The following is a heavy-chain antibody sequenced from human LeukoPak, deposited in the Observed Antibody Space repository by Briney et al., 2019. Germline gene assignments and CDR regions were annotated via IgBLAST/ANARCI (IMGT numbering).Heavy chain of an antibody. CDR1: GYSFTSFW. V-gene: IGHV5-51*01. Sequence: GESLKISCKGSGYSFTSFWIGWVRQMPGKGLEWMGIIYPDDSETICSPSFQGQVTFSVDKSITTAYLHWSSLKASDTAMFYCARLYYDVSGYFDYWGQGTLVTVSS. D-gene: IGHD3-22*01. J-gene: IGHJ4*02. CDR3: ARLYYDVSGYFDY. CDR2: IYPDDSET.